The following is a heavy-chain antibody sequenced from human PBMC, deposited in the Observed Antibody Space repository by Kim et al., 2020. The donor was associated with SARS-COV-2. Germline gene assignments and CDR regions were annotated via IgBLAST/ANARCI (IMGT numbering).Heavy chain of an antibody. CDR1: GGSFSGYY. CDR2: INHSGST. CDR3: ARGRRVSTILRWFDP. D-gene: IGHD5-12*01. Sequence: SETLSLTCAVYGGSFSGYYWSWIRQPPGKGLEWIGEINHSGSTNYNPSLKSRVTISVDTSKNQFSLKLSSVTAADTAVYYCARGRRVSTILRWFDPWGQGTLVTVSS. V-gene: IGHV4-34*01. J-gene: IGHJ5*02.